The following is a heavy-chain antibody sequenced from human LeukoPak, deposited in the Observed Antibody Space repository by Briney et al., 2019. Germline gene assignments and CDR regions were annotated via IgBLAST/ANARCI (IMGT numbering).Heavy chain of an antibody. V-gene: IGHV1-3*01. Sequence: ASVKVSCKASGYTFTSYAMHWVRQAPGQRLEWMGWINAGNGNTKYSQKFQGRVTITRDTSASTAYMELSSLRSEDTAVYYCARENWGSSGWYRGSGYYYGMDVWGQGTTVTVSS. CDR1: GYTFTSYA. CDR2: INAGNGNT. D-gene: IGHD6-19*01. CDR3: ARENWGSSGWYRGSGYYYGMDV. J-gene: IGHJ6*02.